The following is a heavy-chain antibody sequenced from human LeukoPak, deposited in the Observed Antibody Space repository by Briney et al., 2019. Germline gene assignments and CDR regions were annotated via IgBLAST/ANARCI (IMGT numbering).Heavy chain of an antibody. D-gene: IGHD2-15*01. J-gene: IGHJ5*01. CDR1: GFTFNDYY. V-gene: IGHV3-11*01. CDR2: ISVSGGTT. Sequence: GGSLRLSCAASGFTFNDYYMSWIRQAPGKGLEWIAYISVSGGTTYYVDSVKGRFTISRDNVKNSLYLQMNNARVDDTAVYYCARGRGRSWYRRDGWGLDSWGHGTLVTVS. CDR3: ARGRGRSWYRRDGWGLDS.